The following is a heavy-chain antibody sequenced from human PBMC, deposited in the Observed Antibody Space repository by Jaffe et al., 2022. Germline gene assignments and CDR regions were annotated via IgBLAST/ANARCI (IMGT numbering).Heavy chain of an antibody. CDR2: ISSSSSYI. Sequence: EVQLVESGGGLVKPGGSLRLSCAASGFTFSSYSMNWVRQAPGKGLEWVSSISSSSSYIYYADSVKGRFTISRDNAKNSLYLQMNSLRAEDTAVYYCARDLLVVGSLDYWGQGTLVTVSS. CDR3: ARDLLVVGSLDY. CDR1: GFTFSSYS. V-gene: IGHV3-21*01. J-gene: IGHJ4*02. D-gene: IGHD2-8*02.